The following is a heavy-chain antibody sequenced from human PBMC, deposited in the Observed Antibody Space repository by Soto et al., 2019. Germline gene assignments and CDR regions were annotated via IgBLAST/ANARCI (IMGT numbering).Heavy chain of an antibody. J-gene: IGHJ4*02. CDR3: ARPRVKSSGWYYLDF. CDR1: GGSISTYY. CDR2: IYTSGST. Sequence: QVQLQESGPGLVKPSETLSLTCTVSGGSISTYYWSWIRQPPGKGLEWIGYIYTSGSTNYTPSLKSRVTISVDTSKNQLSLKLRSVTAADTAVYYCARPRVKSSGWYYLDFWGLGTLVTVSS. D-gene: IGHD6-19*01. V-gene: IGHV4-4*08.